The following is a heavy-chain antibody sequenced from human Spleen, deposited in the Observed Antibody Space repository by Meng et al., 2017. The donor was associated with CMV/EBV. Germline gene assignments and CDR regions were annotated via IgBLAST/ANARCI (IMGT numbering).Heavy chain of an antibody. D-gene: IGHD3-22*01. J-gene: IGHJ3*02. CDR2: ISPSGSTT. Sequence: GESLKISCATSGFTFSSYWMHWVRQAPGKGLVWVARISPSGSTTDYAGSVKGRFTISRDYTENTLYLQMNSLRAEDTAVYYCAIYDSSGYYPDAFDIWGQGTMVTVSS. CDR1: GFTFSSYW. CDR3: AIYDSSGYYPDAFDI. V-gene: IGHV3-74*01.